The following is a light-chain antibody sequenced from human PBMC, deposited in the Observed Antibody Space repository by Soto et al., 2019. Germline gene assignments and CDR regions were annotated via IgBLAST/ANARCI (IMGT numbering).Light chain of an antibody. V-gene: IGLV2-14*01. Sequence: QSVLTQPASVSGSPGQAITISCTGTSSDVGGYNYVSWYQQHPGKAPKLMIYDVSNRPSGVSNRFSGSKSGNTASLTISGLQAEDEADCYCSSYTSSSSLVVFGGGTQLTVL. J-gene: IGLJ2*01. CDR1: SSDVGGYNY. CDR2: DVS. CDR3: SSYTSSSSLVV.